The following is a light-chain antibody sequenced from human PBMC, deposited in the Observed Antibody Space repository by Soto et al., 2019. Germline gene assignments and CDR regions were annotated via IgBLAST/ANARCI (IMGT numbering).Light chain of an antibody. CDR1: SSNIGSNT. Sequence: QLVLTQPPSASGNPGQRVTISCSGRSSNIGSNTVNWYQQLPGTAPKLLIYSNNQRPSGVPDRFSGSKSGTSASLAISGLQSEDEADYYCAAWDDSLNVLFGGGTKLTVL. J-gene: IGLJ3*02. CDR2: SNN. CDR3: AAWDDSLNVL. V-gene: IGLV1-44*01.